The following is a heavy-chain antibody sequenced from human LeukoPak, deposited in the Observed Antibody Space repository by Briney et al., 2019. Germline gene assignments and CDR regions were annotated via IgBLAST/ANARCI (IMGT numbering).Heavy chain of an antibody. V-gene: IGHV3-23*01. CDR2: INGSGSFT. CDR3: AKEAGSRYFDY. D-gene: IGHD6-19*01. CDR1: GFTFSNYV. Sequence: GGSLRLSCAASGFTFSNYVMGWVRQDPGKGLQWVSIINGSGSFTSYADSVKGRFTISRDNSKNTLYLQMNSLRAEDTAVYYCAKEAGSRYFDYWGQGTLVTVSS. J-gene: IGHJ4*02.